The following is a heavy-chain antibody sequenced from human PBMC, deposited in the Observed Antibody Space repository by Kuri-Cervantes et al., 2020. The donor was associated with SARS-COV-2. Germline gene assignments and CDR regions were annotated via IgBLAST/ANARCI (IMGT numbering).Heavy chain of an antibody. CDR2: INHSGST. D-gene: IGHD5-18*01. CDR1: GGSFSGYY. V-gene: IGHV4-34*01. J-gene: IGHJ5*02. CDR3: ASRRIQLWLRWFDP. Sequence: ESLKISCAVYGGSFSGYYWSWIRQPPGKGLEWIGEINHSGSTNYNPSLKSRVTISVDTSKNQFSLKLSSVTAADTAVYYCASRRIQLWLRWFDPWGQGTVVTVSS.